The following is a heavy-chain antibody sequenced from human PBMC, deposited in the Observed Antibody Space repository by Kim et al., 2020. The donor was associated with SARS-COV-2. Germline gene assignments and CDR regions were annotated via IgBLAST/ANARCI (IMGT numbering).Heavy chain of an antibody. D-gene: IGHD3-10*01. CDR3: ARDPDYYGSDGGFDY. J-gene: IGHJ4*02. CDR1: GGSISSGGYY. Sequence: SETLSLTCTVSGGSISSGGYYWSWIRQHPGKGLEWIGYIYYSGSTYYNPSLKSRVTISVDTSKNQFSLKLSSVTAADTAVYYCARDPDYYGSDGGFDYWGQATLVTVSS. CDR2: IYYSGST. V-gene: IGHV4-31*03.